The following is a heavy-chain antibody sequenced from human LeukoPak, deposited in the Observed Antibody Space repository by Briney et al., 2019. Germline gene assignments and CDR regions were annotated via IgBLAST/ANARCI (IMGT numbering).Heavy chain of an antibody. Sequence: GSLRLSCAASGFTFSDYYWGWIRQPPGKGLEWIGSIYHSGSTYYNPSLKSRVTISVDTSKNQFSLKLSSVTAADTAVYYCAREDYWGQGTLVTVSS. CDR1: GFTFSDYY. CDR2: IYHSGST. CDR3: AREDY. V-gene: IGHV4-38-2*02. J-gene: IGHJ4*02.